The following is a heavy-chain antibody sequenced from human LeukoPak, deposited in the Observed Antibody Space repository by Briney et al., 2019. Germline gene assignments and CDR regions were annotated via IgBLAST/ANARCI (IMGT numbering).Heavy chain of an antibody. Sequence: GASVKVSCKASGYTFTSYGISWVRQAPGQGLEWMGWIGAYNGNTNYAQKLQGRVTMTTDTSTSTAYMELRSLRSDDTAVYYCARDYKWGQQQLGSDYWGQGTLVTVSS. V-gene: IGHV1-18*01. J-gene: IGHJ4*02. D-gene: IGHD6-13*01. CDR3: ARDYKWGQQQLGSDY. CDR1: GYTFTSYG. CDR2: IGAYNGNT.